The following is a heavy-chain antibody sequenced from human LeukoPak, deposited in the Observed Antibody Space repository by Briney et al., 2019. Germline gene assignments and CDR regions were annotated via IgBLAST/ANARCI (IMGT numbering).Heavy chain of an antibody. J-gene: IGHJ5*02. CDR2: INPNSGGT. D-gene: IGHD5-24*01. CDR1: GYTFTDYY. Sequence: ASVKVSCKASGYTFTDYYIHWVRQAPGQGLEWMGWINPNSGGTNYAQKFQGRVTMTRDTSVSTAYMELSRLRSDDTAVYSCARQSDGSKRFDPWGQGTLVTVSS. CDR3: ARQSDGSKRFDP. V-gene: IGHV1-2*02.